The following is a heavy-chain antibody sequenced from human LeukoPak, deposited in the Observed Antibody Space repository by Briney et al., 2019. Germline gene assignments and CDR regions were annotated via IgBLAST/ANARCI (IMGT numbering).Heavy chain of an antibody. J-gene: IGHJ5*02. CDR3: ARLQEDIVVVPAAIQYNWFDP. CDR2: IYPGDSDT. CDR1: GYIFAVYW. Sequence: GESLKISCKGSGYIFAVYWIGWVRQMPGKGLEWMGSIYPGDSDTRYSPSFQGQVTISVDRSINTAYLQWNSLKASDTAIYYCARLQEDIVVVPAAIQYNWFDPWGRGSLVTVSS. D-gene: IGHD2-2*01. V-gene: IGHV5-51*01.